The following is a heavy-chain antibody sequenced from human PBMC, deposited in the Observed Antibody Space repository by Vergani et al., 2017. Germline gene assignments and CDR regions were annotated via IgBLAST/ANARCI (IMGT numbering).Heavy chain of an antibody. V-gene: IGHV3-48*03. D-gene: IGHD6-13*01. CDR3: ARKTIAAAFDY. Sequence: EVQLVESGGGLVQPGGSLRLSCAASGFTFSSYEMNWVRQAPGKGLEWVSYISSSGSTIYYADSVKGRFTISRDNAKNSLYLQMNSPRAEDTAVYYCARKTIAAAFDYWGQGTLVTVSS. CDR2: ISSSGSTI. J-gene: IGHJ4*02. CDR1: GFTFSSYE.